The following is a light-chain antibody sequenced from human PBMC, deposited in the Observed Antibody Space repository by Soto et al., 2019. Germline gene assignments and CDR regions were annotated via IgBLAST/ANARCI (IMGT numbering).Light chain of an antibody. J-gene: IGLJ1*01. CDR1: SSDIGTYNL. V-gene: IGLV2-23*02. CDR3: CSYAGSSTLYV. CDR2: EVN. Sequence: QSVLTQPASVSGSPGQSITISCTGTSSDIGTYNLVSWYQQHPAKAPKLMIYEVNKRPSGVSDRFSGSKSGNTASLTISGLQAEDEADYYCCSYAGSSTLYVFGTGTKVTVL.